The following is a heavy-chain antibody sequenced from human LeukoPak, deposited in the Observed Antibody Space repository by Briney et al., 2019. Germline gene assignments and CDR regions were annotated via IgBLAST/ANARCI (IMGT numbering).Heavy chain of an antibody. V-gene: IGHV4-61*02. CDR3: ARESPKEDVWGSYRYTGRGYFDY. CDR1: GGSISSGSYY. CDR2: IYTSGST. J-gene: IGHJ4*02. Sequence: SETLSLTCTVSGGSISSGSYYWSWIRQPAGKGREWIGRIYTSGSTNYNPSLKSRVTISVDTSKTQFSLKLSSVTAADTAVSYCARESPKEDVWGSYRYTGRGYFDYWGQGTLVTVSS. D-gene: IGHD3-16*02.